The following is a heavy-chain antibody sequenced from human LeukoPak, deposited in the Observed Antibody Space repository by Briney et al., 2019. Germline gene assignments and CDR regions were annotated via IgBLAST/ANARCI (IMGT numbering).Heavy chain of an antibody. Sequence: PSETLSLTCTVSGGSISSYYWSWIRQPPGKGLEWIGYIYYSGSTNYNPSLKSRVTISVDTSKNQFSLKLSSVTAADTAVYYCARAYYYDSSGYYEFDYWGQGTLVTVSS. CDR1: GGSISSYY. CDR2: IYYSGST. J-gene: IGHJ4*02. V-gene: IGHV4-59*01. D-gene: IGHD3-22*01. CDR3: ARAYYYDSSGYYEFDY.